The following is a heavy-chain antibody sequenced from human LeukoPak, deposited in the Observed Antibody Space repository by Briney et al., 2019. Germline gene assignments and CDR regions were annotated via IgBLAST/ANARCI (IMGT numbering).Heavy chain of an antibody. Sequence: PSETLSLTCAVSGGSISSSNWWNWVRQPPGKGLEWIGEIYHSGSINYNPSLKSRVTISVDKSKNHFSLKLSSVTAADTAVYYCARAGPEPALRPFDYWGQGTLVTVSS. V-gene: IGHV4-4*02. J-gene: IGHJ4*02. CDR3: ARAGPEPALRPFDY. CDR2: IYHSGSI. CDR1: GGSISSSNW.